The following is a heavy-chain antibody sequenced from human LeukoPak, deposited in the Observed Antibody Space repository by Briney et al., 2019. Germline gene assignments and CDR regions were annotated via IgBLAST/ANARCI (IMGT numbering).Heavy chain of an antibody. V-gene: IGHV3-33*01. CDR1: GFTFSSYG. D-gene: IGHD6-13*01. Sequence: PGGSLRLSCAASGFTFSSYGMHWVRQAPGKGLEWVAVIWCDGSNKYYADSVKGRFTISRDNAKNSLYLQMNSLRAEDTAVYYCARVLAAGGYYYYYGMDVWGQGTTVTVSS. CDR3: ARVLAAGGYYYYYGMDV. CDR2: IWCDGSNK. J-gene: IGHJ6*02.